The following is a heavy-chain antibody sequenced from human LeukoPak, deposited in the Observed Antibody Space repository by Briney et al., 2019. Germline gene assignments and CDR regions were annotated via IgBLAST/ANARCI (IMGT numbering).Heavy chain of an antibody. D-gene: IGHD6-13*01. J-gene: IGHJ6*02. V-gene: IGHV1-2*02. CDR3: ASISGSSWPPYYYYGMDV. CDR1: GYTFTGYY. CDR2: INPNSGGT. Sequence: ASVKVSCKASGYTFTGYYMHWVRQAPGQGLEWMGWINPNSGGTNYAQKFQGRVTMTRDTSISTAYMELSRLRSDDTAVYYCASISGSSWPPYYYYGMDVWGQGTTVTVSS.